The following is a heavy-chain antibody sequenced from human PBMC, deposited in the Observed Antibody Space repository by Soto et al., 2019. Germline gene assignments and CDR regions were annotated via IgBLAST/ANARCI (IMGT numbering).Heavy chain of an antibody. V-gene: IGHV4-39*07. Sequence: PSETLSLTCTVSGGSISSSSYYWGWIRQPPGKGLEWIGSIYYSGSTYYNPSLKSRVTISVDTSKNQFSLKLSSVTAADTAVDYGARADLDWLLSFDYWGQGTLVTVSS. CDR2: IYYSGST. CDR1: GGSISSSSYY. CDR3: ARADLDWLLSFDY. D-gene: IGHD3-9*01. J-gene: IGHJ4*02.